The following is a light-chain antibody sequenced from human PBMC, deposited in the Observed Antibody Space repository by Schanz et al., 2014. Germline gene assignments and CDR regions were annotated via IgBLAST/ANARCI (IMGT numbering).Light chain of an antibody. CDR1: QSVFSN. V-gene: IGKV3-20*01. Sequence: EIVLTQSPGTLSLSPGEGATLSCRASQSVFSNLAWYQQKPGQAPRLLIYGASSRATGIPDRFSGSGSGTDFTLTISRLEPEDFAVYYCQQYGSSPRTFGQGTKVEIK. CDR2: GAS. J-gene: IGKJ1*01. CDR3: QQYGSSPRT.